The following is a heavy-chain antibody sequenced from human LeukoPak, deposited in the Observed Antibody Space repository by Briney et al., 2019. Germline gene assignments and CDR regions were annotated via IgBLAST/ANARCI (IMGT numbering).Heavy chain of an antibody. V-gene: IGHV4-4*07. CDR1: GGSIRSYY. CDR2: IYTSGTT. Sequence: SETLSLTCTVSGGSIRSYYWSWIRQPAGKGLEWIGRIYTSGTTNYNPSLKSRVTMSVDTSKNQFSLKLSSVTAADTAVYYCARLYCSSTSWYWTNWFDPWGQGTLVTVSS. D-gene: IGHD2-2*01. CDR3: ARLYCSSTSWYWTNWFDP. J-gene: IGHJ5*02.